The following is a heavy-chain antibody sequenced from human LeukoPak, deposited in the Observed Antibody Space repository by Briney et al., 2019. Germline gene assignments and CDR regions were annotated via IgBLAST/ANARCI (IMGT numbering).Heavy chain of an antibody. Sequence: PSETLSLTCTVSGGSMTGHWWSWVRQSPGKGFEWIGFSYYGGGINYNPSLVDRVTISVDTSKNQFSLKLTSMTAADTAVYYCARDRFVEGSMDVWGKGTTVTVSS. CDR1: GGSMTGHW. D-gene: IGHD3-3*01. CDR2: SYYGGGI. J-gene: IGHJ6*03. CDR3: ARDRFVEGSMDV. V-gene: IGHV4-59*11.